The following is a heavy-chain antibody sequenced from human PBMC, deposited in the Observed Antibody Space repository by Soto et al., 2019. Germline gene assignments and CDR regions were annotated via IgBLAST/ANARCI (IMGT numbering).Heavy chain of an antibody. CDR3: VRDYNRGDWFGP. Sequence: SETLSLTCTVSGGSISNDDYYWNWIRQPPGKGLEWVGYISYSGTTYYNPSLESRLTISVDTSKNQFSLKLSSVTAADTAVYYCVRDYNRGDWFGPWGQGTLVTVSS. D-gene: IGHD3-10*01. J-gene: IGHJ5*02. V-gene: IGHV4-30-4*01. CDR1: GGSISNDDYY. CDR2: ISYSGTT.